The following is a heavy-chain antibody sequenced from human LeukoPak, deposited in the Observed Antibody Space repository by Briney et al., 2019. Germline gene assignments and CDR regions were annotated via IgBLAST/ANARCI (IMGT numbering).Heavy chain of an antibody. CDR3: AREYCRGGSCFGFYHYYDGMDV. D-gene: IGHD2-15*01. CDR1: GFIFNSYW. Sequence: GGSLRLSCAGSGFIFNSYWMSWVRQAPGKGLEWVANTKQDGSEKYYLDSVKGRFTISRDNAKKSLYLQMNSLRAEDTAVYYCAREYCRGGSCFGFYHYYDGMDVWGQGTTVTVSS. V-gene: IGHV3-7*01. J-gene: IGHJ6*02. CDR2: TKQDGSEK.